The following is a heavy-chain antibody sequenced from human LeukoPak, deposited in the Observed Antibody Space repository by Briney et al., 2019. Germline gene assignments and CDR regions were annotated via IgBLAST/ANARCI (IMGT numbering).Heavy chain of an antibody. J-gene: IGHJ4*02. CDR1: GGSISSSSYY. CDR3: ASGSYYYDSSGYAVFDY. D-gene: IGHD3-22*01. V-gene: IGHV4-39*07. Sequence: PSETLSLTCTVSGGSISSSSYYWGWIRQPPGKGLEWIASIYYSGSTYYNPSLKSLVTISVDTSKNQFSLKLSSVTAADTAVYYCASGSYYYDSSGYAVFDYWGQGTLVTVSS. CDR2: IYYSGST.